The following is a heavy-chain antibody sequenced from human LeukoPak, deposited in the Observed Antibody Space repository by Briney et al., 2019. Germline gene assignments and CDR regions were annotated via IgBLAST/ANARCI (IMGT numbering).Heavy chain of an antibody. D-gene: IGHD3-16*01. CDR2: INSDGSSI. CDR1: GFTFSSYG. Sequence: GGSLRLSCAASGFTFSSYGTHWVRQAPGKGLVWVSRINSDGSSIRNADSVKGRLTISRDNAKNTLYLQMNSLRAEDTAVYYCARGRMGSFDYWGQGTLVTVSS. J-gene: IGHJ4*02. V-gene: IGHV3-74*01. CDR3: ARGRMGSFDY.